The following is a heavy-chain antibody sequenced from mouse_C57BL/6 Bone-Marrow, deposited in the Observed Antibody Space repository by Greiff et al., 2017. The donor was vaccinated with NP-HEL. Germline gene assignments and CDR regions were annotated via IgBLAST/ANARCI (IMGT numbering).Heavy chain of an antibody. J-gene: IGHJ2*01. CDR1: GYTFTSYW. V-gene: IGHV1-64*01. D-gene: IGHD2-3*01. CDR2: IHPNSGST. Sequence: VQLQQPGAELVKPGASVKLSCKASGYTFTSYWMHWVKQRPGQGLEWIGMIHPNSGSTNYNEKFKSKATLTVDKSSSTAYMQLSSLTSEDSAVYSCASSPIYDGYLDYWGQGTTLTVSS. CDR3: ASSPIYDGYLDY.